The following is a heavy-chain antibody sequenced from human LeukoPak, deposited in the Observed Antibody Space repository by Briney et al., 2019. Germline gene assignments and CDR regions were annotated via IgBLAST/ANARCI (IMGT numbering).Heavy chain of an antibody. CDR3: AKGGKYSGSGSPDY. J-gene: IGHJ4*02. Sequence: GGSLRLSCAASGSTFSTYAMSWVRQAPGQGLEWVSGISGSGGNTYYADTVKGRFTISRDNSYNTLYLQMNSLRAEDTAVYYCAKGGKYSGSGSPDYWGQGTLVTVSS. CDR2: ISGSGGNT. D-gene: IGHD6-6*01. V-gene: IGHV3-23*01. CDR1: GSTFSTYA.